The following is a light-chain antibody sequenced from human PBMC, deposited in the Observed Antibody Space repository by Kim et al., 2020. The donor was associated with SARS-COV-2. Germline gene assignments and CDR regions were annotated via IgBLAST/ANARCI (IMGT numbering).Light chain of an antibody. CDR2: DAA. V-gene: IGKV3-11*01. J-gene: IGKJ5*01. CDR1: ERICRY. CDR3: QQRTNWPLT. Sequence: GERAALSCRASERICRYVAWYQYKPGQAPRLLIYDAANRATGTPARFSGSGSGTDFTLTISSLHPEDSGVYYCQQRTNWPLTFGQGTRLEI.